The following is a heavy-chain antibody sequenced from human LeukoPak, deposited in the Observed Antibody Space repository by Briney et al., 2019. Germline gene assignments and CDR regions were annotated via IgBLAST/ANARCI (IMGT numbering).Heavy chain of an antibody. CDR2: MNHNNGNT. V-gene: IGHV1-8*01. Sequence: ASVKVSCKASGHTFTSCDINWVRQATGQGLEWMGWMNHNNGNTGYAQKFQGRVTMTRSTSISTAYMELSSLRSEDTAVYYCARLASSSLPLYYYYGMDVWGQGTTVTVSS. J-gene: IGHJ6*02. D-gene: IGHD6-13*01. CDR1: GHTFTSCD. CDR3: ARLASSSLPLYYYYGMDV.